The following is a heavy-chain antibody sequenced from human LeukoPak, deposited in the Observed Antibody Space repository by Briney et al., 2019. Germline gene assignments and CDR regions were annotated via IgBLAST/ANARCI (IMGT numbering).Heavy chain of an antibody. J-gene: IGHJ4*02. CDR3: ARDIADMPGRDSYGYDY. CDR1: GFTFSNYE. Sequence: GGSLRLSCAAYGFTFSNYEMNRVRQGPGKGLEWVSYISSSGSTIWYADSVKGRFTISRDNAKNSVYLQMNSLRAEDSAVYYCARDIADMPGRDSYGYDYWGQGTLVTVSS. D-gene: IGHD5-18*01. CDR2: ISSSGSTI. V-gene: IGHV3-48*03.